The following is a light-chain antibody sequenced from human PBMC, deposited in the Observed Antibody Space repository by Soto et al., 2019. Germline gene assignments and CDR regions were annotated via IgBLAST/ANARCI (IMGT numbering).Light chain of an antibody. V-gene: IGKV1-27*01. CDR1: QGISNY. Sequence: DIQRTPSPYSLCAHLGDRVSLTCRASQGISNYIAWYQQKPGKDPKLLIYAASTFQSGVPSRFSGSGSGTDFTLTISSLQPEDVATYYCQKYNSAPWTFGQGTKVEIK. J-gene: IGKJ1*01. CDR2: AAS. CDR3: QKYNSAPWT.